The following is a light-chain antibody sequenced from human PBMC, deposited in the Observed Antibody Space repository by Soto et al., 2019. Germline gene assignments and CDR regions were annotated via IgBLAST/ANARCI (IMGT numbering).Light chain of an antibody. V-gene: IGLV1-47*02. CDR2: SNN. J-gene: IGLJ3*02. CDR3: AAWDDSLSGRV. CDR1: SSNIGSNY. Sequence: QSFLTPPPSSSGTPGQRVTISCSGSSSNIGSNYVYWYQQLPGTAPKLLIYSNNQRPSGVPDRFSGSKSGTSASLAISGLRSEDEADYYCAAWDDSLSGRVFGGGTKVTAL.